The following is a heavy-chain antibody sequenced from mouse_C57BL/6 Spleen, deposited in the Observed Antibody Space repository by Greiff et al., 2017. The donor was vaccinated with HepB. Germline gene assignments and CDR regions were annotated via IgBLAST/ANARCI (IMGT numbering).Heavy chain of an antibody. CDR2: INPNNGGT. J-gene: IGHJ3*01. CDR3: ARRNYGSSSFAY. D-gene: IGHD1-1*01. V-gene: IGHV1-22*01. CDR1: GYTFTDYN. Sequence: VQLKQSGPELVKPGASVKMSCKASGYTFTDYNMHWVKQSHGKSLEWIGYINPNNGGTSYNQKFKGKATLTVNKSSSTAYMELRSLTSEDSAVSYCARRNYGSSSFAYWGQGTLVTVSA.